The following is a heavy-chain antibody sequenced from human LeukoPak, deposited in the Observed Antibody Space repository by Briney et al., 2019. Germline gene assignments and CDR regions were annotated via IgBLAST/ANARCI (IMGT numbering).Heavy chain of an antibody. V-gene: IGHV3-21*01. CDR3: ARDLSHIVVVTAIFDY. J-gene: IGHJ4*02. CDR1: GFTFSSYS. D-gene: IGHD2-21*02. Sequence: GRSLRLSCAASGFTFSSYSMNWVRQAPGKGLEWVSSISSSSSYIYYADSVKGRFTISRDNAKNSLCLQMNSLRAEDTAVYYCARDLSHIVVVTAIFDYWGQGTLVTVSS. CDR2: ISSSSSYI.